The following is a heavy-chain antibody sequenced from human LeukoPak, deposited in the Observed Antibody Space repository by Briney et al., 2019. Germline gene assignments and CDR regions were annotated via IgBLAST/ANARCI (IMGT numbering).Heavy chain of an antibody. CDR3: ASPELGTLYFDY. Sequence: GSSVKVSCKASGGTFSSYAISWVRQAPGQGLEWMGRIIPIFGTANYAQKFQGRVTITTDESTRTAYMELSSLRSEDTAVYYCASPELGTLYFDYWGQETLVTVSS. D-gene: IGHD7-27*01. V-gene: IGHV1-69*05. J-gene: IGHJ4*02. CDR1: GGTFSSYA. CDR2: IIPIFGTA.